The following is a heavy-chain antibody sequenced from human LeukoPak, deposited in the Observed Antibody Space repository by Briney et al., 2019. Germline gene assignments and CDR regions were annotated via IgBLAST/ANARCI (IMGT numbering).Heavy chain of an antibody. Sequence: SETLSLTCAVYGGSFSGYYWSWIRQPPGKGLEWIGEINHSGSTNYNPSLKSRVTISVDTSRNQFSLKLSSVTAADTAVYYCARGVRRYASYYYGMDVWGQGTTVTVSS. V-gene: IGHV4-34*01. CDR2: INHSGST. J-gene: IGHJ6*02. CDR1: GGSFSGYY. D-gene: IGHD2-2*01. CDR3: ARGVRRYASYYYGMDV.